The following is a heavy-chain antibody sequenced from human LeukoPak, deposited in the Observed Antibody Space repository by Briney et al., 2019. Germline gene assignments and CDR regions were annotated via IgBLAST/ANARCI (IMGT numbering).Heavy chain of an antibody. CDR1: GFTFTSSA. V-gene: IGHV1-58*01. D-gene: IGHD3-16*01. CDR2: IVVGSGNT. CDR3: AAGGGFSNDARVAFDV. Sequence: SVKVSCKASGFTFTSSAVQWVRQARGQRLEWIGWIVVGSGNTNYAQKFQERVTITRDMSTSLVYMELSSLRSEDTAVYYCAAGGGFSNDARVAFDVGAKGKRSTVSS. J-gene: IGHJ3*01.